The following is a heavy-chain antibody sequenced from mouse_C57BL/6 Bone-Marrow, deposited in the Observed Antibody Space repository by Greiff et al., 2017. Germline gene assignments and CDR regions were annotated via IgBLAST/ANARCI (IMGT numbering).Heavy chain of an antibody. Sequence: VQLQQSGPVLVKPGASVKMSCKASGYTFTDYYMNWVKQSHGKSLEWIGVINPYNGGTSYNQKFKGKATLTVDKSSSTAYMELNSLTSEDSAVYYCGRKREIYCGNYGGFADWGKGTLVTVSA. CDR1: GYTFTDYY. CDR2: INPYNGGT. J-gene: IGHJ3*01. V-gene: IGHV1-19*01. CDR3: GRKREIYCGNYGGFAD. D-gene: IGHD2-1*01.